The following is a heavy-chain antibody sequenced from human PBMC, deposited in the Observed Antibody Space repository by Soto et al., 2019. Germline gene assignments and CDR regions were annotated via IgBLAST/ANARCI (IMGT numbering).Heavy chain of an antibody. CDR1: GGSISSYY. V-gene: IGHV4-59*01. Sequence: SETLSLTCTVSGGSISSYYWSWIRQPPGKGLEWIGYIYYSGSTNYNPSLKSRVTISVDTSKNQFSLKLSSVTAADTAVYYCARAERGYSGYDWAFYYYYYMDVWGKGTTVTVSS. D-gene: IGHD5-12*01. J-gene: IGHJ6*03. CDR2: IYYSGST. CDR3: ARAERGYSGYDWAFYYYYYMDV.